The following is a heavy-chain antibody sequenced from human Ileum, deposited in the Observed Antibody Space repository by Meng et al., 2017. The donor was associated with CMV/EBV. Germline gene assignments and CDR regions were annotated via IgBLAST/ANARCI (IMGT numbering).Heavy chain of an antibody. V-gene: IGHV4-4*02. CDR2: IRHSGSS. CDR3: ARQVNGPHDLDVRDY. Sequence: SGGSISSNNWWSWVRQPPGKGPKWIGEIRHSGSSNYNPSLKSRVTISIDKSKNQFSLKLSSVTAADTAVYYCARQVNGPHDLDVRDYWGQGTLVTVSS. CDR1: GGSISSNNW. J-gene: IGHJ4*02. D-gene: IGHD2-8*01.